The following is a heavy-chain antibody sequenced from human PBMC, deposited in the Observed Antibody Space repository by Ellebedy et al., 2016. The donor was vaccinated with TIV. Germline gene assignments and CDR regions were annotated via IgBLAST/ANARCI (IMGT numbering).Heavy chain of an antibody. J-gene: IGHJ3*02. CDR3: AKDRSKEVQWLDDPFDI. CDR1: RLAFDLYG. Sequence: GGSLRLSXVASRLAFDLYGMHWVRQAPGRGLEWVAVISFDGGNQYYADSVQGRFTISRDNSKNTLFLQMTSLRPEDTAVYFCAKDRSKEVQWLDDPFDIWGRGTMVTVSS. CDR2: ISFDGGNQ. V-gene: IGHV3-30*18. D-gene: IGHD6-19*01.